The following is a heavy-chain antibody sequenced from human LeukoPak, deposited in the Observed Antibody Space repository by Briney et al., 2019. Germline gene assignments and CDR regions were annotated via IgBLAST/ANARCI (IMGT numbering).Heavy chain of an antibody. Sequence: GGSLRLSWAASGFTFTFFGLNWVGQAPGKGPEGVSYIDARSGITYYADSVQGRFTISRDDARESVFLQMDGLRVDDTAVYYCAKDGARWKKPYYFDYWGQGTLVTVSS. CDR1: GFTFTFFG. CDR2: IDARSGIT. V-gene: IGHV3-48*01. D-gene: IGHD4-23*01. CDR3: AKDGARWKKPYYFDY. J-gene: IGHJ4*02.